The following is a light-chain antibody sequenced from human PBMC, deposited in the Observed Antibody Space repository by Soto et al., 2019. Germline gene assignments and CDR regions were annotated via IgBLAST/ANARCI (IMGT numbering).Light chain of an antibody. CDR1: QAISSH. J-gene: IGKJ3*01. Sequence: DIQLTQSPSFLSASVGGRVTITCRASQAISSHLAWYQQKPGKAPNLLIYGASTLQSGVPSRFSGSGSGTQSTLTISSLQPEDLPTYYCQQLNSYPLTFGPSTTVDIK. CDR3: QQLNSYPLT. V-gene: IGKV1-9*01. CDR2: GAS.